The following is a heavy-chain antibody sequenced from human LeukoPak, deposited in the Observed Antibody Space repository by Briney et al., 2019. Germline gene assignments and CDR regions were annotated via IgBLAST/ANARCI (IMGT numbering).Heavy chain of an antibody. J-gene: IGHJ4*02. D-gene: IGHD6-13*01. V-gene: IGHV3-48*01. CDR1: GFIFSSYT. CDR2: ISNTGNAL. CDR3: ARPAPGTYSTFDY. Sequence: GGSLRLSCAASGFIFSSYTMNWVRQAPGKGLEWVSYISNTGNALNYADSVKGRFTISRDNARNSLYLQMNSLRAEDTAVYYCARPAPGTYSTFDYWGPGTLVTVSS.